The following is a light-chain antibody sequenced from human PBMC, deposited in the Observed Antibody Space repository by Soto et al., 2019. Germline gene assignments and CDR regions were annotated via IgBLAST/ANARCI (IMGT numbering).Light chain of an antibody. J-gene: IGLJ1*01. CDR3: QSYDSSPYV. CDR1: SSNIGGGYE. V-gene: IGLV1-40*01. Sequence: QSVLTQPPSVSVAPGQRVTISCAASSSNIGGGYEVHWYQQIPGTAPKLLIYGNSNRPSRAPGRFSGSNFGTTASLAITGVQAEDEADYYCQSYDSSPYVFGTGTKLTVL. CDR2: GNS.